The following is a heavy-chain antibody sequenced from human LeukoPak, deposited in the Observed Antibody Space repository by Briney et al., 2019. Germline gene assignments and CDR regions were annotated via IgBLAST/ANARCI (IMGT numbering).Heavy chain of an antibody. CDR1: AYSFTSCW. CDR3: ARLGDILTGYYPMIAPHFIDY. V-gene: IGHV5-51*01. Sequence: GEALKISCKGSAYSFTSCWIGWVRHMPGKGGEWRGFIYPGGSDTRYSPSFQGQVTISADKSISTAYLQWSSLKASDTAMYYCARLGDILTGYYPMIAPHFIDYWGQGTLVTVSS. CDR2: IYPGGSDT. D-gene: IGHD3-9*01. J-gene: IGHJ4*02.